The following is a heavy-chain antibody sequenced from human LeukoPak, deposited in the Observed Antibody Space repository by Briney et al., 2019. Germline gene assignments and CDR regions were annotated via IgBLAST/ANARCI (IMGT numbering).Heavy chain of an antibody. CDR2: ISGSGGNT. CDR3: AKGVDSGGTCYSSIDC. V-gene: IGHV3-23*01. Sequence: GGSLRLSCAASGFTFSNYAMTWVRQAPGKGLEWVSVISGSGGNTLYANSVKGRFSISRDDSKNTLYLQMNSLRAEDTAVYYCAKGVDSGGTCYSSIDCWGQGTLVTVSP. J-gene: IGHJ4*02. D-gene: IGHD2-15*01. CDR1: GFTFSNYA.